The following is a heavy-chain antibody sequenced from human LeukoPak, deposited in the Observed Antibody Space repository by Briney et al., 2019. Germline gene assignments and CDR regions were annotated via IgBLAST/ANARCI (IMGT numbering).Heavy chain of an antibody. Sequence: GGSLRLSCAASGFTFSSYAMHWVRQAPGKGLEWVAVISYDGSNKYYADSVKGRFTISRDNAKNSLYLQMYSLRAEDTAVYYCARYGYSYESWYFDLWGRGTQVTVSS. CDR2: ISYDGSNK. CDR3: ARYGYSYESWYFDL. V-gene: IGHV3-30-3*01. J-gene: IGHJ2*01. CDR1: GFTFSSYA. D-gene: IGHD5-18*01.